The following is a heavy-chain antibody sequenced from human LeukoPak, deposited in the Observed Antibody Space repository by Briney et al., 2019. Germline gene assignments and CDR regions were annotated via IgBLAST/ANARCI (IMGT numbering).Heavy chain of an antibody. J-gene: IGHJ6*03. CDR3: ARVKGVLRYFDWLGYMDV. D-gene: IGHD3-9*01. CDR1: GGSISSYY. CDR2: INHSGST. V-gene: IGHV4-34*01. Sequence: PSETLSLTCTVSGGSISSYYWSWIRQPPGKGLEWIGEINHSGSTNYNPSLKSRVTISVDTSKNQFSLKLSSVTAADTAVYYCARVKGVLRYFDWLGYMDVWGKGTTVTVSS.